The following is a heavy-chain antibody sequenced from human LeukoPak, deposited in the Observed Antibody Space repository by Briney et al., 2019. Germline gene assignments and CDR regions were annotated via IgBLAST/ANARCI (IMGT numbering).Heavy chain of an antibody. D-gene: IGHD3-22*01. CDR3: ARDPSGDDSSGYLLTN. CDR2: ISYDGSNK. V-gene: IGHV3-30-3*01. CDR1: GFTFRSYA. J-gene: IGHJ4*02. Sequence: GRSLRLSCAASGFTFRSYAMHWVRQAPGKGLEWVAVISYDGSNKYYADSVKGRFTISRDNSKNTLYLQMNSLRAEDTAVHYCARDPSGDDSSGYLLTNWGQGTLVTVSS.